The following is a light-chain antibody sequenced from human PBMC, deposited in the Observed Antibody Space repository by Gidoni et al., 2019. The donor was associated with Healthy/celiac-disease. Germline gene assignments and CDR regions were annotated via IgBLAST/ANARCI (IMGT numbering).Light chain of an antibody. CDR2: GNS. CDR1: SSNIGAGYD. CDR3: QSYDSSLSGVV. V-gene: IGLV1-40*01. Sequence: QSVLTQPPSVSGAPGPRVTISCTGSSSNIGAGYDVHWYQQLPGTAPKLLMYGNSNRPSGVPDRFSGSKSGTSASRAITGLQAEDEADYYCQSYDSSLSGVVFGGGTKLTVL. J-gene: IGLJ2*01.